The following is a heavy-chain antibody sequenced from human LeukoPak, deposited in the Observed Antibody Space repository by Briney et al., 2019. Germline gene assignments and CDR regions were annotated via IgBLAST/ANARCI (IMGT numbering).Heavy chain of an antibody. CDR3: ASPSPGIAAAGTFDAFDI. D-gene: IGHD6-13*01. CDR1: GYTFTSYY. Sequence: ASVKVSCKASGYTFTSYYMHWVRQAPGQGLEWMGIINPSGGSTSYAQKFQGRVTMTRDTSTSTVYMELSSLRSEDTAVYYCASPSPGIAAAGTFDAFDIWGQGTMVTVSS. V-gene: IGHV1-46*01. CDR2: INPSGGST. J-gene: IGHJ3*02.